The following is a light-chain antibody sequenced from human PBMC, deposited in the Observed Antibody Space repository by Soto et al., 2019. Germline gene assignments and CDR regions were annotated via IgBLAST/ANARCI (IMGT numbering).Light chain of an antibody. V-gene: IGKV3-11*01. CDR1: QSVSSY. Sequence: EIVLTQSPATLSLSPGERATLSCRASQSVSSYLAWYQQKPGQAPRLLIYDASNRATGIPARFSGSGSGTDFTLNISSLEPEDFEVYYCQQRSNWITFGQGTRLEIK. CDR3: QQRSNWIT. J-gene: IGKJ5*01. CDR2: DAS.